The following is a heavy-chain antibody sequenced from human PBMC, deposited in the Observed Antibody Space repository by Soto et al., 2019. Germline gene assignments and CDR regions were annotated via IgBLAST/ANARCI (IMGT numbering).Heavy chain of an antibody. V-gene: IGHV4-59*08. CDR3: VRQGIGVLHGLVDV. Sequence: SETLSLTCTVSGGSISSYYWSWIRQPPGKGLEWIGYIYYSGSTKYNPSLKSRVTISVDTSKNRFSLRLSSVTAADTAVYYCVRQGIGVLHGLVDVGGQGTTVSVSS. D-gene: IGHD2-15*01. J-gene: IGHJ6*02. CDR1: GGSISSYY. CDR2: IYYSGST.